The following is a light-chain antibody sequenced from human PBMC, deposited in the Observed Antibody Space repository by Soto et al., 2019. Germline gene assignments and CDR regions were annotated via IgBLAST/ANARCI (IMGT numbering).Light chain of an antibody. Sequence: DIQMTQSPSTLSASVGDRVTITCRASQSISSWLAWYQQKPEKAPKLLIYKASSLESGVPSRFSGSGSGTEFTLTVSRLQPEDFATYYCQQRSTWPPFTFGPGTKVDIK. CDR2: KAS. V-gene: IGKV1-5*03. CDR1: QSISSW. J-gene: IGKJ3*01. CDR3: QQRSTWPPFT.